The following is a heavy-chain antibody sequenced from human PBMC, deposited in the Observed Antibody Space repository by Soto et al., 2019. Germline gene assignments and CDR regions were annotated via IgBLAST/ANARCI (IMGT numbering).Heavy chain of an antibody. D-gene: IGHD4-17*01. Sequence: SETLSLTCAVSGGSISSGGYSWSWIRQPPGKGLEWIGNINYSGRTYYNPSLKSRVTISVDRSRDQFSLNLNSVTAADTAIYYCARHFGNYGDWAFDFWGQGTLVTVSS. CDR3: ARHFGNYGDWAFDF. J-gene: IGHJ4*02. V-gene: IGHV4-30-2*03. CDR2: INYSGRT. CDR1: GGSISSGGYS.